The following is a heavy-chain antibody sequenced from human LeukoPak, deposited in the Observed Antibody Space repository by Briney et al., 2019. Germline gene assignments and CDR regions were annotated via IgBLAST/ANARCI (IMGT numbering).Heavy chain of an antibody. J-gene: IGHJ4*02. V-gene: IGHV1-2*02. CDR2: INPNSGAT. CDR3: ATDYAGNSVPDY. D-gene: IGHD4-23*01. CDR1: GYTFTAYY. Sequence: GASVKVSCKASGYTFTAYYMHWVRQAPGQGLEWMGWINPNSGATNYAQKFQGRVTMTRDASISTAYMELSWLRSDDTALYYCATDYAGNSVPDYWGQGTLVTVSS.